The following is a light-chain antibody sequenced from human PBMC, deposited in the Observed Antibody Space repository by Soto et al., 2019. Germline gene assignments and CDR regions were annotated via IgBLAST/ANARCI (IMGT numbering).Light chain of an antibody. CDR1: TSDVGDYNY. V-gene: IGLV2-14*01. CDR2: HVS. CDR3: SSYKSGGSVI. Sequence: QSVLTQPASVSGSPGQSITISCTATTSDVGDYNYVSWYQQYPGKAPKPIIYHVSNRPSGVSNRFSGSKSGDTASLTISGLQADDEADYYCSSYKSGGSVIFGRGTKVTV. J-gene: IGLJ2*01.